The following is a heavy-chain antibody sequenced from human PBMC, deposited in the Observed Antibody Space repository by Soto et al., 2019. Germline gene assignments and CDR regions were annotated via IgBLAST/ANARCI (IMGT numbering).Heavy chain of an antibody. D-gene: IGHD2-2*01. V-gene: IGHV4-31*03. CDR1: GGSIIGGGYY. J-gene: IGHJ5*02. CDR2: VYFTGTT. CDR3: AREGSSTANWIDP. Sequence: SETLSLTCSVSGGSIIGGGYYWSWLRQQPGKGLEWIGYVYFTGTTYYNPSLKSRLSLSVETSKNQFSLKLSSVTAADTAVYYCAREGSSTANWIDPWGPGILVTVSS.